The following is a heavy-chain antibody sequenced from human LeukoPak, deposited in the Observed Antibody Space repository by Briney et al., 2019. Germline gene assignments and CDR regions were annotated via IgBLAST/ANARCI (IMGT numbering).Heavy chain of an antibody. D-gene: IGHD2/OR15-2a*01. CDR3: AKGLQFLKFDY. V-gene: IGHV3-9*01. J-gene: IGHJ4*02. CDR1: GFTFDDYA. CDR2: ISWNSGSI. Sequence: HPGGSLRLSCAASGFTFDDYAMHWVRQAPGKGLEWVSGISWNSGSIVYADSVKGRFTISRDNSKNTLYLQMNSLRAEDTAVYYCAKGLQFLKFDYWGQGTLVTVSS.